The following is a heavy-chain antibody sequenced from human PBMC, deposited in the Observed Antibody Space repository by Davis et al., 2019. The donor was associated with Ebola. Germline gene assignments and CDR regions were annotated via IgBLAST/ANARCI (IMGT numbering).Heavy chain of an antibody. Sequence: GESLKISCKGSGYSFTSYWNGWVRQMPGKGLEWMGIIYPGDSDTRYSPSFQGQVTISADKSISTAYLQWSSLKASDTAMYYCARFHSNYYYYYGMDVWGQGTTVTVSS. D-gene: IGHD4-11*01. CDR3: ARFHSNYYYYYGMDV. CDR1: GYSFTSYW. V-gene: IGHV5-51*01. CDR2: IYPGDSDT. J-gene: IGHJ6*02.